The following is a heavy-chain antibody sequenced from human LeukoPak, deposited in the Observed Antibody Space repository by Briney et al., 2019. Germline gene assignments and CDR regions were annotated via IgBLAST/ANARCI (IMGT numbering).Heavy chain of an antibody. CDR3: ARGHYDVLAASYKWTPDY. CDR1: GFAFISDS. D-gene: IGHD3-9*01. V-gene: IGHV3-30*07. Sequence: GGSLRLSCVDSGFAFISDSMHWVRQAPGKGLEWVAIISYDGSHKYYADSVKGRFTISRDNSKNTLYLQLSSLRVEDTAVYCCARGHYDVLAASYKWTPDYWGQGTLVTVSS. CDR2: ISYDGSHK. J-gene: IGHJ4*02.